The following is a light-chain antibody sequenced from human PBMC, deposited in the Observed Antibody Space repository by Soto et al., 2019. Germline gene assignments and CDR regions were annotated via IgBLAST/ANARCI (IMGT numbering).Light chain of an antibody. CDR1: QDNSYC. CDR2: GAF. V-gene: IGKV1-33*01. CDR3: QQCDNLPNT. J-gene: IGKJ2*01. Sequence: DIQMKQSPSSLYASVGDRVTISSQASQDNSYCLYWYQQKPGKAPELLIFGAFNLKTGVPARFSGSGSGTDFTFTISSLQPEDIATYYCQQCDNLPNTLGQGTKLEIK.